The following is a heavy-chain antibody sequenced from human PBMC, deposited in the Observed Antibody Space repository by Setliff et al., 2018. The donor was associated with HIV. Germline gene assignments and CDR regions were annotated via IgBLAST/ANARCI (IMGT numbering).Heavy chain of an antibody. Sequence: SETLSLTFTVSGYSISSGYYWGWIRQPPGKGLEWIGSIYHSGITYYNSSLKSRVTISVDTSKNQFSLKLSSVTVADTAVYYCARRQQLVRLFWFDPWGQGTRVTVSS. D-gene: IGHD6-13*01. CDR3: ARRQQLVRLFWFDP. V-gene: IGHV4-38-2*02. CDR2: IYHSGIT. J-gene: IGHJ5*02. CDR1: GYSISSGYY.